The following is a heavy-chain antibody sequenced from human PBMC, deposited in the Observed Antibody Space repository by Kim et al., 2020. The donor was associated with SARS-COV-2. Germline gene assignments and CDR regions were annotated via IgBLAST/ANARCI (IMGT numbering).Heavy chain of an antibody. CDR3: ARDGLAADTYCYYGMDV. CDR2: ISYDGSNK. CDR1: GFTFSSYA. Sequence: GGSLRLSCAASGFTFSSYAMHWVRQAPGKGLEWVAVISYDGSNKYYADSVKGRFTISRDNSKNTLYLQMNSLRAEDTAVYYCARDGLAADTYCYYGMDVWGQGTTVTVSS. J-gene: IGHJ6*02. D-gene: IGHD6-13*01. V-gene: IGHV3-30*04.